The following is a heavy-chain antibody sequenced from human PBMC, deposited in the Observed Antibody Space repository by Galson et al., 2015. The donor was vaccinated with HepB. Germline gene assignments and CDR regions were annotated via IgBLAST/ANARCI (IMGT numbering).Heavy chain of an antibody. J-gene: IGHJ4*02. CDR1: GFTFSGFA. V-gene: IGHV3-23*01. Sequence: SLRLSCAASGFTFSGFAMSWVRQAPGKGLEWISDISGSGGSTYYADSVKGRLTISRDNSKNTLYLQMNSLRAEDTAVYYCAKVTHLARTTYYFDSWGQGTLVTVSS. D-gene: IGHD1-1*01. CDR2: ISGSGGST. CDR3: AKVTHLARTTYYFDS.